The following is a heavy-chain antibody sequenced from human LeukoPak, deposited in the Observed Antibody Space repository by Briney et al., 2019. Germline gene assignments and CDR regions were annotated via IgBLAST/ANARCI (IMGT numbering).Heavy chain of an antibody. J-gene: IGHJ3*02. CDR2: IYDSGST. Sequence: SETLSLTCTVSGGSISSYCWSWIRQPPGKGLEWIGYIYDSGSTNYNPSLKSRVTISVDTSKNQFSLKLSSVTAADTAVYYCARRGYPYAFDIWGQGTMVTVSS. V-gene: IGHV4-59*01. D-gene: IGHD6-13*01. CDR3: ARRGYPYAFDI. CDR1: GGSISSYC.